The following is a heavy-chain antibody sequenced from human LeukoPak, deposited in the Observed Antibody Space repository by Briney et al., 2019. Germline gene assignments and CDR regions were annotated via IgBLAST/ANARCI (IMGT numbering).Heavy chain of an antibody. V-gene: IGHV3-66*01. Sequence: GGSLRLSSAASGFTVSSNYMSWVRQAPGKGLEWVSVIYSGGSTYYADSVKGRFTISRDNSKNTLYLQMNSLRAEDTAVYYCVSSDSSGYYFFDYWGQGTLVTVSS. J-gene: IGHJ4*02. CDR1: GFTVSSNY. CDR3: VSSDSSGYYFFDY. CDR2: IYSGGST. D-gene: IGHD3-22*01.